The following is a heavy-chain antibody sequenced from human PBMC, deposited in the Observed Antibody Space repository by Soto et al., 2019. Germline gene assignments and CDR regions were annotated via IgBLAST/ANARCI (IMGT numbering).Heavy chain of an antibody. CDR1: GFKVGSSY. CDR3: ATDSRNVGLGYFDA. D-gene: IGHD1-26*01. V-gene: IGHV3-53*01. Sequence: EVKVIESGGDLIEPGGSLRLSCAASGFKVGSSYVTWVRQAPGEGLEWVSVIVSGGSTHYADSVTGRFTVSRDVSNNTVYLHMSSLRAEDTAVYFCATDSRNVGLGYFDAWGLGTLVTVSS. J-gene: IGHJ4*02. CDR2: IVSGGST.